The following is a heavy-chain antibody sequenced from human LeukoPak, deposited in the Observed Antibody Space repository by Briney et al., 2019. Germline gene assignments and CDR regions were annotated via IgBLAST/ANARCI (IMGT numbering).Heavy chain of an antibody. CDR2: INPHSGDT. J-gene: IGHJ4*02. CDR3: ARTNGGYEYN. D-gene: IGHD5-12*01. Sequence: ASVKVSCKASGYTFTSYGISWVRQAPGQGLEWMGWINPHSGDTTYAQKFQGRVTMTRDTSISTAYMELSRLRSDDTAMYFCARTNGGYEYNWGQGTLVTVSS. CDR1: GYTFTSYG. V-gene: IGHV1-2*02.